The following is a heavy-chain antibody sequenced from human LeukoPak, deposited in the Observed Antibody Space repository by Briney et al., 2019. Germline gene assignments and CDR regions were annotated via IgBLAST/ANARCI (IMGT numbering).Heavy chain of an antibody. D-gene: IGHD2-15*01. Sequence: SETPSLTCTVSGDSITSAGYYWTWVRQYPGKGLEWIGYIYNAGSTYYNPPLKSRVTTSLDTSKNQFSLRLSSVTAADTAVYYCARVVAATIYQFDHWGQGTLVTDSS. CDR3: ARVVAATIYQFDH. CDR2: IYNAGST. V-gene: IGHV4-31*03. J-gene: IGHJ4*02. CDR1: GDSITSAGYY.